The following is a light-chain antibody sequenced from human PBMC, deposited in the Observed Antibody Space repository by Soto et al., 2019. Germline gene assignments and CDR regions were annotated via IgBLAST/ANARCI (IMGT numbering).Light chain of an antibody. CDR3: QQYTNTNNPWM. CDR2: DAS. Sequence: DIQMTQSPPTLSASVGDRVTITCRASQTISTWMAWYQQKPGKAPKLLVYDASTLQSGVASRFSGSGSGTEFTLMISGLQPDDSATYYCQQYTNTNNPWMFGQGTKVDIK. V-gene: IGKV1-5*01. J-gene: IGKJ1*01. CDR1: QTISTW.